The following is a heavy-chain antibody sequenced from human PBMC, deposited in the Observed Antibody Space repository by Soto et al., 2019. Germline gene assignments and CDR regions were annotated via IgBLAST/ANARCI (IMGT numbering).Heavy chain of an antibody. V-gene: IGHV2-5*02. Sequence: QITLKESGPTLVKPTQTLTLTCTFSGFTLSTSGVGVGWIRQPPGKALEWLALIYWDDDKRYSPSLKSRLTNTKDTSKNQVVPTMPNMEPADPATYSCAHSLTYYDYVWGSYRPYYFDYWGQGTLVTVSS. CDR3: AHSLTYYDYVWGSYRPYYFDY. D-gene: IGHD3-16*02. J-gene: IGHJ4*02. CDR1: GFTLSTSGVG. CDR2: IYWDDDK.